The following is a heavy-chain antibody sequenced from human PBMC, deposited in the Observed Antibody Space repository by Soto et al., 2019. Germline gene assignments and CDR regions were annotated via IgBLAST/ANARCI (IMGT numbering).Heavy chain of an antibody. J-gene: IGHJ6*03. CDR2: INHSGST. D-gene: IGHD2-2*01. CDR1: GGSLSDYY. CDR3: ASPPIKYCSSISCSPDYNYYMDV. Sequence: QVQLQQWGAGLLKPSGTLSLTCGVSGGSLSDYYWSWIRQPPGKGLEWIGEINHSGSTNVNPSLKSRATITVDVSKSHFSPSSSSVTAADTALYYCASPPIKYCSSISCSPDYNYYMDVWGTGTAVTVSS. V-gene: IGHV4-34*04.